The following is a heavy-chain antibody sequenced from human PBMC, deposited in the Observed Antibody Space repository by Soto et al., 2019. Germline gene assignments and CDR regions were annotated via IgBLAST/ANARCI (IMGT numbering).Heavy chain of an antibody. J-gene: IGHJ4*02. CDR1: GFIFSSYA. CDR3: ASAFYGSGSYWGFDY. D-gene: IGHD3-10*01. Sequence: EVQLLESGGGLVQPGGSLRLSCAASGFIFSSYALNWVRQAPGKGLEWVSSISGGGGSANYADSVKGRFTISRDNSKNTLYLQLNSLRAEDTAPYYCASAFYGSGSYWGFDYWGQGTLVTVSS. CDR2: ISGGGGSA. V-gene: IGHV3-23*01.